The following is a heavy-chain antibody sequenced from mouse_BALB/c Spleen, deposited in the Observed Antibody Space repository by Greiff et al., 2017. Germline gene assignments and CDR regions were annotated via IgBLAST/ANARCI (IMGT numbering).Heavy chain of an antibody. CDR2: INSNGGST. Sequence: DVMLVESGGGLVQPGGSLKLSCAASGFTFSSYGMSWVRQTPDKRLELVATINSNGGSTYYPDSVKGRFTISRDNAKNTLYLQMSSLKSEDTAMYYCAREGNRYAGFAYGGQGTLVTVS. J-gene: IGHJ3*01. D-gene: IGHD2-14*01. CDR3: AREGNRYAGFAY. CDR1: GFTFSSYG. V-gene: IGHV5-6-3*01.